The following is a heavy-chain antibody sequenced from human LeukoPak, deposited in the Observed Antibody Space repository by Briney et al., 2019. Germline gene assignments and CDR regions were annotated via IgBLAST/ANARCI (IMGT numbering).Heavy chain of an antibody. CDR2: ISYDGSNK. CDR3: AKDITIFGVVPDH. CDR1: GFTFSSYS. Sequence: GGSLRLSCAASGFTFSSYSMHWVRQAPGKGLEWVAVISYDGSNKYYADSVKGRFTISRDNSKNTLYLQMNSLRAEDTAVYYCAKDITIFGVVPDHWGQGTLVTVSS. D-gene: IGHD3-3*01. V-gene: IGHV3-30*18. J-gene: IGHJ4*02.